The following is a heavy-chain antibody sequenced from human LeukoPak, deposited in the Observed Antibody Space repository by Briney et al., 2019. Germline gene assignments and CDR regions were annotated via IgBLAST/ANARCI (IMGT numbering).Heavy chain of an antibody. Sequence: ASVKVSCKASGFTFTSYYMHWVRQAPGQGLEWMGIINPSGGSTSYAQKFQGRVTMTRDTSTSTVYMELSSLRSEDTAVYYCARKGGYCSGGSCYSTYFDYWGQGTLVTVSS. D-gene: IGHD2-15*01. V-gene: IGHV1-46*01. CDR2: INPSGGST. J-gene: IGHJ4*02. CDR1: GFTFTSYY. CDR3: ARKGGYCSGGSCYSTYFDY.